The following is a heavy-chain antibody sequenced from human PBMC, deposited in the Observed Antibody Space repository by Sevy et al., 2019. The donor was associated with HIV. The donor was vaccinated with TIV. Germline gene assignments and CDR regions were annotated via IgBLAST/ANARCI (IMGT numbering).Heavy chain of an antibody. D-gene: IGHD6-25*01. CDR2: IKQDGSEK. CDR3: ARALAAAASY. J-gene: IGHJ4*02. V-gene: IGHV3-7*01. Sequence: GGSLRLSCAASGFTFSSYWMNWVRQAPGKGLEWVANIKQDGSEKYYVDSVEDRFTISRDNAKNSMHLQMNSLRAEDTAVYYCARALAAAASYWGQGTLVTVSS. CDR1: GFTFSSYW.